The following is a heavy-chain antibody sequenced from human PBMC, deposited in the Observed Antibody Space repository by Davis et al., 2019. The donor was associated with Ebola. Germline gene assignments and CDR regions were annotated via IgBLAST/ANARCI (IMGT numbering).Heavy chain of an antibody. CDR1: GFTFSNYA. J-gene: IGHJ4*02. D-gene: IGHD6-19*01. CDR3: AKGGGISGWTGFGY. V-gene: IGHV3-23*01. CDR2: ISGSDGGT. Sequence: PGGSLRLSCAASGFTFSNYAMSWVRQAPGKGLEWVSAISGSDGGTYYADSVKGRFTISRDNSKNTLYLQMNSLRAEDTAVYYCAKGGGISGWTGFGYWGQGTVVTVSS.